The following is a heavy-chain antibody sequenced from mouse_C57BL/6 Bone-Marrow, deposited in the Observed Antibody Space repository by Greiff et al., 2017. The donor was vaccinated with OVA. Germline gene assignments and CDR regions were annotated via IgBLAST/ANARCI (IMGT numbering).Heavy chain of an antibody. CDR2: INYDGSST. CDR3: ARLFITLDY. CDR1: GFTFSDYY. J-gene: IGHJ2*01. D-gene: IGHD1-1*01. V-gene: IGHV5-16*01. Sequence: EVKLVESEGGLVQPGSSMKLSCTASGFTFSDYYMAWVRQVPEKGLEWVANINYDGSSTYYLDSLKSRFIISRDNAKNILYLQMSSLKSEDTATYYCARLFITLDYWGQGTTLTVSS.